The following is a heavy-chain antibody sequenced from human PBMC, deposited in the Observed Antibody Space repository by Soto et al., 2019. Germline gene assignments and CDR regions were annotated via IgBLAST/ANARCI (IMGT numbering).Heavy chain of an antibody. J-gene: IGHJ4*02. CDR3: ATNPSGSSFDY. CDR1: GYTFLSYG. CDR2: ISAYRGNT. D-gene: IGHD1-26*01. Sequence: QVQLVQSGVEVKKPGASVKVSCQASGYTFLSYGISWVRQAPGQGLEWVGWISAYRGNTDYAQRFQDSVTLTTDTSTSTAYMELRNLRSDDTAVYYCATNPSGSSFDYWGQGTLVTVSS. V-gene: IGHV1-18*01.